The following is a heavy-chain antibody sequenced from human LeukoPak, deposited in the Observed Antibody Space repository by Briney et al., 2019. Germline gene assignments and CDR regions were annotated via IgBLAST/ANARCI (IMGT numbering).Heavy chain of an antibody. J-gene: IGHJ4*02. Sequence: PGGSLRLSCAASGFSVSNDYTSWVRQAPGKGLEWISVIYSGSNTYYADSVKGRFAISRDNSKNTLYLLMNSLRAEDTAVYYCAGKSGSYKGFDYWGRGPLVTVSS. V-gene: IGHV3-53*01. CDR2: IYSGSNT. D-gene: IGHD1-26*01. CDR3: AGKSGSYKGFDY. CDR1: GFSVSNDY.